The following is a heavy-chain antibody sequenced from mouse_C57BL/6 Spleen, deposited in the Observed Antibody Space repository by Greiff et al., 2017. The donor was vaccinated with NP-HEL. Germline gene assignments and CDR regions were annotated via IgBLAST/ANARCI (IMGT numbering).Heavy chain of an antibody. V-gene: IGHV3-6*01. J-gene: IGHJ2*01. CDR1: GYSITSGYY. CDR2: ISYDGSN. D-gene: IGHD1-1*02. CDR3: ARVAVGFDD. Sequence: EVQRVESGPGLVKPSQSLSLTCSVTGYSITSGYYWNWIRQFPGNKLEWMGYISYDGSNNYNPSLKNRISITRDTSKNQFFLKLNSVTTEDTATYYCARVAVGFDDWGQGTTLTVSS.